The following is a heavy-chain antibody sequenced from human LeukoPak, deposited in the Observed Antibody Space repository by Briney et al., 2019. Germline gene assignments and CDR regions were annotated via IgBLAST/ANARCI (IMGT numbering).Heavy chain of an antibody. Sequence: KPSETLSLTCAVSGASISGSNYYWGWIRQPPGKGLEWIGNIYSSGSTYYNASLQSRVTISIDTSKNQFSLRLNSVTAADTAMYYCAKRGGYGLIDYWGQGTRVTVSS. CDR1: GASISGSNYY. D-gene: IGHD5-12*01. CDR2: IYSSGST. J-gene: IGHJ4*02. CDR3: AKRGGYGLIDY. V-gene: IGHV4-39*01.